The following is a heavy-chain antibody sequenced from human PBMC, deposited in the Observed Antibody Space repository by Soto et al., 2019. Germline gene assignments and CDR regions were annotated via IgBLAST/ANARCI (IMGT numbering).Heavy chain of an antibody. CDR3: ARVPSVVTPGNDYFGLDV. J-gene: IGHJ6*02. CDR1: GYSFTYYW. D-gene: IGHD3-16*01. Sequence: GESLKISCKGSGYSFTYYWIAWVRQMPGKGLEWMGIIYPSDSDIRYSPSFQGQVTISANKSISTAYLQWTSLKTSDTAMYYCARVPSVVTPGNDYFGLDVWGQGTTVTGSS. CDR2: IYPSDSDI. V-gene: IGHV5-51*01.